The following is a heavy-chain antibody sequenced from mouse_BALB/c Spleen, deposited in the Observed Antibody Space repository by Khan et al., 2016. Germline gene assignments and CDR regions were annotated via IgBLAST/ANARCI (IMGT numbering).Heavy chain of an antibody. CDR2: INPDSSTI. V-gene: IGHV4-1*02. CDR3: TRLYYYGTSDY. J-gene: IGHJ2*01. D-gene: IGHD1-1*01. CDR1: GFDFSRYW. Sequence: EVLLLESGGGLVQPGGSLKLSCAASGFDFSRYWMSWVRQAPGKGLEWIGEINPDSSTINYTPSLTDKFIISRDNAKNTLYLQMSKVRSEDTALDYCTRLYYYGTSDYWGQGTTLTGSS.